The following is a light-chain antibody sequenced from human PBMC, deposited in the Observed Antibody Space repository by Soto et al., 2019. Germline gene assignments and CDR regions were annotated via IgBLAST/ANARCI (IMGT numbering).Light chain of an antibody. J-gene: IGLJ1*01. CDR1: NSNIGNNY. CDR3: GTWDSSLSAGV. CDR2: DNN. Sequence: QSVLTQPPSVSATPGQKVTISCSGSNSNIGNNYVSWYQQLPGTAPKLLIYDNNKRPSEIPDRFSGSKSGPSATLGITGLQTGDEADYYCGTWDSSLSAGVFGTGTKLTVL. V-gene: IGLV1-51*01.